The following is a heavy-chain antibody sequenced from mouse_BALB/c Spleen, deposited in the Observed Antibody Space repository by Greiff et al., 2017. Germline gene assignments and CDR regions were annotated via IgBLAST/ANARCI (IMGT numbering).Heavy chain of an antibody. J-gene: IGHJ3*01. V-gene: IGHV1-82*01. CDR1: GYAFSSSW. CDR2: IYPGDGDT. Sequence: VKLMESGPELVKPGASVKISCKASGYAFSSSWMNWVKQRPGQGLEWIGRIYPGDGDTNYNGKFKGKATLTADKSSSTAYMQLSSLTSVDSAVYFCAREGYYGSSYEFAYWGQGTLVTVSA. D-gene: IGHD1-1*01. CDR3: AREGYYGSSYEFAY.